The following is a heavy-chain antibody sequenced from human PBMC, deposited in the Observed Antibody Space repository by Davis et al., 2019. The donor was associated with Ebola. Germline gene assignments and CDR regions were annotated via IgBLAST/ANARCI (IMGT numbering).Heavy chain of an antibody. Sequence: SVKVSCKASGGTFSSYAISWVRQARGQRLEWIGWIVVGSANTNYAQKFQGRVTITRDMSTTTSYLDLSNLRSEDTAVYYCAASAGTVGKFDYWGQGTLVTVSS. CDR1: GGTFSSYA. V-gene: IGHV1-58*02. CDR3: AASAGTVGKFDY. J-gene: IGHJ4*01. CDR2: IVVGSANT. D-gene: IGHD1-14*01.